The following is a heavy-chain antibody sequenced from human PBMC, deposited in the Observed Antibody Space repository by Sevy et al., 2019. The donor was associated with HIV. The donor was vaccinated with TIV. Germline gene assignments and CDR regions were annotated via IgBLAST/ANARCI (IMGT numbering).Heavy chain of an antibody. V-gene: IGHV3-49*03. Sequence: GGSLRLSCTASGFTFGDYAMSWFRQAPGKGLEWVGFIRSKTYGGTTEYAASMKGRFTISRDDSKSIAYLQMNSLKTEDTAVYYCSREGSEGTVVLSDAFDFWGQGTMVTVSS. D-gene: IGHD2-15*01. CDR1: GFTFGDYA. CDR3: SREGSEGTVVLSDAFDF. CDR2: IRSKTYGGTT. J-gene: IGHJ3*01.